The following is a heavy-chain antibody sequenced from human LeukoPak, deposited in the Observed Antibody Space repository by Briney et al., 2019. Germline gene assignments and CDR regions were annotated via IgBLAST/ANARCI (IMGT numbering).Heavy chain of an antibody. V-gene: IGHV4-59*02. D-gene: IGHD2/OR15-2a*01. J-gene: IGHJ4*02. Sequence: SETLSLTCTVSGASVRSFYRNWIRQPGARGLAGIGYIYYSGSPNYNPSLKSRVTMSIDTSKNQFCLKLNSVTAADTAVYFCARGQYLGQDYWGQGTLVTVSS. CDR2: IYYSGSP. CDR1: GASVRSFY. CDR3: ARGQYLGQDY.